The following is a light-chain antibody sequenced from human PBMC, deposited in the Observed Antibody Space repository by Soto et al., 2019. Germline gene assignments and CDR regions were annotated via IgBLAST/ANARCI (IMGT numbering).Light chain of an antibody. J-gene: IGKJ4*01. CDR2: GAS. Sequence: EIVLTQSPGTLSLSAGDGVSLSCRASQTVPNNYLAWYQQKPDQAPRLLLFGASNRATGIPDRFGGSGSGTDFTLSISRLEPEDFAVYYCQQYGASPLTFGGGARLEVK. CDR1: QTVPNNY. CDR3: QQYGASPLT. V-gene: IGKV3-20*01.